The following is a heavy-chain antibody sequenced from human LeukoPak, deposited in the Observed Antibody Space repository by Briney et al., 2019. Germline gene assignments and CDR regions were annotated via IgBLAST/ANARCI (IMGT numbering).Heavy chain of an antibody. CDR1: VGSFSGYY. V-gene: IGHV4-34*01. CDR3: ARGYYGSGSHCCHMDV. J-gene: IGHJ6*03. CDR2: INHSGST. D-gene: IGHD3-10*01. Sequence: SETLSLTCAVYVGSFSGYYWSWISQPPGKGLEWIGEINHSGSTNYNSSLKRRVTIPVETSKKQFSLKLSSVTAADTAVYYCARGYYGSGSHCCHMDVWGKGTTITVS.